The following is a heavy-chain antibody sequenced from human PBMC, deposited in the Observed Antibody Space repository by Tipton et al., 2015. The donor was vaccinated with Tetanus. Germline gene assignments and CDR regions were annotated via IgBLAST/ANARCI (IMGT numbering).Heavy chain of an antibody. V-gene: IGHV3-48*01. D-gene: IGHD4-17*01. CDR2: ISTTSNTI. CDR1: GFTLRTYS. CDR3: ASSTVTR. Sequence: EASGFTLRTYSMNWVRQAPGKGLEWISYISTTSNTIYYADSVRGRFTISRDNANNLLYLQMSSLRREDTAVYYCASSTVTRWGPGTLVTVSS. J-gene: IGHJ4*02.